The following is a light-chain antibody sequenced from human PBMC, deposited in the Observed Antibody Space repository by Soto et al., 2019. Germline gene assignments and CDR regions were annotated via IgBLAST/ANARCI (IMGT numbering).Light chain of an antibody. V-gene: IGKV3-20*01. CDR2: GAS. J-gene: IGKJ1*01. CDR3: QQYNNWPLQT. CDR1: QSVSSRH. Sequence: ETVLTQSPGTLSLSPEERATLSCRASQSVSSRHLAWYQQKPGQAPRLLIYGASSRATGIPDRFSGSGSGTEFTLTISSLQSEDFAVYYCQQYNNWPLQTFGQGTKVDI.